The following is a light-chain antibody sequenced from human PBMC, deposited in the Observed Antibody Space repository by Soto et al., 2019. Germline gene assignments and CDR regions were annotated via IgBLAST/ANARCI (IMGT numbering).Light chain of an antibody. J-gene: IGKJ1*01. V-gene: IGKV1-5*01. Sequence: DIQMTQSPATLSASVGDRVIITCRASQSISSWLAWYQQKPGKAPKLLIYDASSLDSGVPSRFSGSGSGTEFTLPISSLEPEDFAIYYCQQYQSWWKFGEGTKVDIK. CDR3: QQYQSWWK. CDR1: QSISSW. CDR2: DAS.